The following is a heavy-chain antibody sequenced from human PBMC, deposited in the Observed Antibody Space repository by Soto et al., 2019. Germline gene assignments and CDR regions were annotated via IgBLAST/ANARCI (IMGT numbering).Heavy chain of an antibody. CDR3: AMEISRGWYNYFDY. CDR2: ISSSSSTM. J-gene: IGHJ4*02. CDR1: GFTFSSYS. D-gene: IGHD6-19*01. V-gene: IGHV3-48*02. Sequence: EVQLVESGGGLVQPGGSLRLSCAASGFTFSSYSMNWVRQAPGKGLEWVSYISSSSSTMFYADSVKGRFTISRDNAKNSLYLQMNSLRDEDTAVYYCAMEISRGWYNYFDYGGQGTLVTVSS.